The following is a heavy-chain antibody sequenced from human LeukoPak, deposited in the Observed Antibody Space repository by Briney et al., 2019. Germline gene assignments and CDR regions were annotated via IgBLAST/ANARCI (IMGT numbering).Heavy chain of an antibody. D-gene: IGHD6-19*01. J-gene: IGHJ6*03. V-gene: IGHV4-4*07. CDR2: IYTSGST. Sequence: SETLSLTCTVSGGSISSYYWSWIRQPAGKGLEWIGRIYTSGSTNYNPSLKSRVTMSVDTSKNQFSLKLSSVTAADTAVYYCARTLAVAGHDPFQSYYYYYMDVWGKGTTVTVSS. CDR3: ARTLAVAGHDPFQSYYYYYMDV. CDR1: GGSISSYY.